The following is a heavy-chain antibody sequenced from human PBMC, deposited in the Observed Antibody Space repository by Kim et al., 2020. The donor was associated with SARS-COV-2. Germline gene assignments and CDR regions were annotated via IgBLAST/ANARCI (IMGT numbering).Heavy chain of an antibody. CDR2: T. Sequence: TNYAQKLQGRVTMNTDTSTSTAYMELRSLRSDDTAVYYCASVGFGGSFDYWGQGTLVTVSS. V-gene: IGHV1-18*01. D-gene: IGHD2-15*01. CDR3: ASVGFGGSFDY. J-gene: IGHJ4*02.